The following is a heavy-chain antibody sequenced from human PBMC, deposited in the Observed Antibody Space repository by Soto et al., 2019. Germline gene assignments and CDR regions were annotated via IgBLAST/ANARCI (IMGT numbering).Heavy chain of an antibody. J-gene: IGHJ3*02. CDR1: GGTFSSYA. Sequence: SVKVSCKASGGTFSSYAISWVRQAPGQGLEWMGGIIPIFGTANYAQKFQGRVTITADESTSTAYMELSSLRSEDTAVYYCASSGSYYLFGAFVIWGQGTRVTVS. CDR2: IIPIFGTA. D-gene: IGHD1-26*01. CDR3: ASSGSYYLFGAFVI. V-gene: IGHV1-69*13.